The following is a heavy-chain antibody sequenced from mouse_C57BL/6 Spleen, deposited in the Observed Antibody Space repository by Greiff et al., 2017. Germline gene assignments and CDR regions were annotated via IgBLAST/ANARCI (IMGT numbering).Heavy chain of an antibody. CDR3: ARSPLTHFYAMDY. CDR1: GFTFTDYY. CDR2: IRNKANGYTT. J-gene: IGHJ4*01. Sequence: EVKLMESGGGLVQPGGSLSLSCAASGFTFTDYYMSWVRQPPGKALEWLGFIRNKANGYTTEYSASVKGRFTISRDNSQSILYLQMIALRAEDSATYYCARSPLTHFYAMDYWGQGTSVTVSS. V-gene: IGHV7-3*01.